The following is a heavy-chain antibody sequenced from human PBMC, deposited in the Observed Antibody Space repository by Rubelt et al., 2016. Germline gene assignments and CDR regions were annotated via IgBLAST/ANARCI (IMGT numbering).Heavy chain of an antibody. CDR2: ISAYNGNT. V-gene: IGHV1-18*01. Sequence: QVQLVQSGAEVKKPGASVKVSCKASGYTFTSYGISWVRQAPGQGLEWMGWISAYNGNTNYAQKLQCRGTMTTTTSTSTAYRELRSLRSDDTAVDYCARVSGTTNNWFDPWGQGTLVTVSS. D-gene: IGHD1-1*01. J-gene: IGHJ5*02. CDR3: ARVSGTTNNWFDP. CDR1: GYTFTSYG.